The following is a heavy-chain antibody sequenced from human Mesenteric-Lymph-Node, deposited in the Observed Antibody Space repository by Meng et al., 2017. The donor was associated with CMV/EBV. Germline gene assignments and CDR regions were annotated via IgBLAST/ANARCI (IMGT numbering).Heavy chain of an antibody. CDR1: GDSVSSGSYY. D-gene: IGHD3-3*01. CDR3: ARVGYFDFSFDS. CDR2: IYYSGSI. Sequence: SETLSLTCTVSGDSVSSGSYYWSWIRQPPGKGLEWIGYIYYSGSIDYNPSLKSRVTMSINTSKNQFSLRLSSVTAADTAVYYCARVGYFDFSFDSWGQGTLVTVSS. J-gene: IGHJ4*02. V-gene: IGHV4-61*01.